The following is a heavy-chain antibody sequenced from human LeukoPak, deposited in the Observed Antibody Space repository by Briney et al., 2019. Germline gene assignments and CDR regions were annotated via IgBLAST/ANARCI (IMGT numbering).Heavy chain of an antibody. CDR2: ISSSSSTI. CDR1: GFTFSSYN. J-gene: IGHJ4*02. CDR3: ASEWRQLWSGLDY. D-gene: IGHD5-18*01. Sequence: QPGGSLRLSCAASGFTFSSYNMNWVRQAPGKGLEWVSYISSSSSTIYYADSVKGRFTISRDNAKNSLFLQMNSLRAEDTAVYYCASEWRQLWSGLDYWGQGTLVTVSS. V-gene: IGHV3-48*04.